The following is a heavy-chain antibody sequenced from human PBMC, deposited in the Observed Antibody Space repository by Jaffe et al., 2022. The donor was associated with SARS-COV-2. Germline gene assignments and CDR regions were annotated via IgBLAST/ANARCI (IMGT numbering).Heavy chain of an antibody. CDR1: GFSLSNARMG. Sequence: QVTLKESGPVLVKPTETLTLTCTVSGFSLSNARMGVSWIRQPPGKALEWLAHIFSNDEKSYSTSLKSRLTISKDTSKSQVVLTMTNMDPVDTATYYCARMYCGGDCYSYYFDYWGQGTLVTVSS. CDR2: IFSNDEK. D-gene: IGHD2-21*02. V-gene: IGHV2-26*01. J-gene: IGHJ4*02. CDR3: ARMYCGGDCYSYYFDY.